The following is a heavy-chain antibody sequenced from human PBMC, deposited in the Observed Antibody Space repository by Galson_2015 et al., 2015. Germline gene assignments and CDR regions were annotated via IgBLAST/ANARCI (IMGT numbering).Heavy chain of an antibody. CDR2: INTNTGNP. J-gene: IGHJ5*02. Sequence: SVKVSCKASGYTFTSYAMNWVRQAPGQGLEWMGWINTNTGNPTYAQGFTGRFVFSLDTSVSTAYLQISSLKAEDTAVYYCARDPLGNDIVVVVAAENWFDPWGQGTLVTVSS. V-gene: IGHV7-4-1*02. CDR3: ARDPLGNDIVVVVAAENWFDP. D-gene: IGHD2-15*01. CDR1: GYTFTSYA.